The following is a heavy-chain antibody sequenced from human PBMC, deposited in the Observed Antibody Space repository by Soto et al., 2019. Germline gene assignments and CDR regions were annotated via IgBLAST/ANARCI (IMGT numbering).Heavy chain of an antibody. Sequence: PGGSLRLSCAASGFSVTSNYMTWVRQAPGKGLGCVSVIYAGGNTYYPDSVKGRFTISSDNSKNTLFLQMNNLRAEDTAVYYCARVLPFSDILTSYYALNYVDYWGQGTRVTVSS. V-gene: IGHV3-53*01. CDR3: ARVLPFSDILTSYYALNYVDY. CDR2: IYAGGNT. CDR1: GFSVTSNY. J-gene: IGHJ4*02. D-gene: IGHD3-9*01.